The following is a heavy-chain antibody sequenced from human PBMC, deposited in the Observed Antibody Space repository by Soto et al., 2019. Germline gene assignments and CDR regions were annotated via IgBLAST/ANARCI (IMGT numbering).Heavy chain of an antibody. D-gene: IGHD1-1*01. V-gene: IGHV3-15*01. J-gene: IGHJ4*02. Sequence: GGSLRLSCTASGFSLINVWMTWVRQAPGKGLEWVGHIRSQTYGGTTDYAAPVKGRFTISRDDSKNTLYLQMNSLKAEDTAVYYCTTDFLQTGTTFDYWGQGALVTVSS. CDR2: IRSQTYGGTT. CDR1: GFSLINVW. CDR3: TTDFLQTGTTFDY.